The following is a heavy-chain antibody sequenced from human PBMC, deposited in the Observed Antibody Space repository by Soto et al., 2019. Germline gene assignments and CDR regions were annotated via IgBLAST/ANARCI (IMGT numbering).Heavy chain of an antibody. J-gene: IGHJ4*02. D-gene: IGHD1-26*01. CDR3: AREEPASRHHDY. V-gene: IGHV4-34*02. Sequence: QVQLQQWGAGLLKPSETLSLTCAVYGGSFSDYYWSWIRQTPEKGLEWIGEVSHSGSTTYNPSLKNRVTIARDTSKNQFSLTLNSVTAADTAMYFCAREEPASRHHDYWGQGNLVTVSS. CDR1: GGSFSDYY. CDR2: VSHSGST.